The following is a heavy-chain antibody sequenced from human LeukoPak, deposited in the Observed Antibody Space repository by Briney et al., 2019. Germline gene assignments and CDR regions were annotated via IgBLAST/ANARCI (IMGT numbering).Heavy chain of an antibody. Sequence: NPSESLSLTCTVCDGSIGSYSWSWFWVPAGRGLEWIGHIYTTGSTNYNPSLKSRVTMSVDTSRNQFSLRLSSVTAADTAVYYCARARYVNSFYAFDIWGQGTLVTVSS. V-gene: IGHV4-4*07. CDR1: DGSIGSYS. D-gene: IGHD3-9*01. J-gene: IGHJ3*02. CDR3: ARARYVNSFYAFDI. CDR2: IYTTGST.